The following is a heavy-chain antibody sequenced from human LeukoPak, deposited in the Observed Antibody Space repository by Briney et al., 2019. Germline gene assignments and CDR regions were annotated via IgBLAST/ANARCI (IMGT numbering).Heavy chain of an antibody. CDR2: IRYDGSNK. Sequence: SGGSLRLSCAASGFTFSSHGMHWVRQAPGKGLEWVAFIRYDGSNKYYADSVKGRLTISRDNSKNTLYLQMNSLRAEDTAVYYCAKDRRGYSYGYSFFDYWGQGTLVTVSS. V-gene: IGHV3-30*02. J-gene: IGHJ4*02. D-gene: IGHD5-18*01. CDR1: GFTFSSHG. CDR3: AKDRRGYSYGYSFFDY.